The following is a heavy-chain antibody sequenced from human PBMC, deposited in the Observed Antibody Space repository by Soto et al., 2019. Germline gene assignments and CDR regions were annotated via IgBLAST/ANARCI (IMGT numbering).Heavy chain of an antibody. J-gene: IGHJ6*02. CDR1: GFPFSSYA. D-gene: IGHD2-21*01. V-gene: IGHV3-23*01. CDR3: ARLSGDHSAFFSYGMDA. CDR2: ISGNGAET. Sequence: PGGSLRLSCAASGFPFSSYAMSWVRQAPGKGLEWVSAISGNGAETSYAASVRGRFTISRDNARNTLSLQMNSLRADDTAVYYCARLSGDHSAFFSYGMDAWGQGTTVTVSS.